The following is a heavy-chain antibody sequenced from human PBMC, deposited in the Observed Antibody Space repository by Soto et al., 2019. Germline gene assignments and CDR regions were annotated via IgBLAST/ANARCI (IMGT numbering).Heavy chain of an antibody. D-gene: IGHD6-19*01. CDR1: GFTFTSYI. CDR3: ASDTKYSSGWTLSNWFDP. CDR2: IIGSGYST. Sequence: PGGSLRLSCAASGFTFTSYIMSWVRQAPGKGLEWVSSIIGSGYSTYYADSVKGRFTISRDNSKNTLYLQMNSLRAEDTAVYYCASDTKYSSGWTLSNWFDPWGQGTLVTVSS. J-gene: IGHJ5*02. V-gene: IGHV3-23*01.